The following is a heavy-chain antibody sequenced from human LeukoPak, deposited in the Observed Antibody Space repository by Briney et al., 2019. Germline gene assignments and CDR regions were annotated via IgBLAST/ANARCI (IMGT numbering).Heavy chain of an antibody. CDR2: ITSSSTYI. Sequence: GGSLRLSCVASGPSFTNYYMHWVRQAPGKGLEWVSSITSSSTYIYHADSVKGRFTISRDNAKNPVYLQMNSLRVEDTALYYCVRVLRDYYFDSWGQGTLVSVSS. CDR1: GPSFTNYY. V-gene: IGHV3-21*01. D-gene: IGHD2-15*01. J-gene: IGHJ4*02. CDR3: VRVLRDYYFDS.